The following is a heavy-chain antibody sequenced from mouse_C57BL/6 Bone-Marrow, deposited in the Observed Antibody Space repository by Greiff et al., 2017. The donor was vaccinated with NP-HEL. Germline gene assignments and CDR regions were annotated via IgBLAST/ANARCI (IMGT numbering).Heavy chain of an antibody. CDR3: PRYDYDVRFAY. D-gene: IGHD2-4*01. V-gene: IGHV1-81*01. Sequence: QVQLQQSGAELARPGASVKLSCKASGYTFTSYGISWVKQRPGQGLEWIGEIYPRSGNTYYNEKFKGKATLTADKSSSTAYMELRSLTSENSAVYFCPRYDYDVRFAYGGQGTLVPVSA. CDR2: IYPRSGNT. CDR1: GYTFTSYG. J-gene: IGHJ3*01.